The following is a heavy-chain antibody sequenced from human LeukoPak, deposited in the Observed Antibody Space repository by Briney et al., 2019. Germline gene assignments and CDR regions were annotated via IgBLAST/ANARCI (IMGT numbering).Heavy chain of an antibody. Sequence: SQTLSLTCDISGDSVSSNSVAWNWIRQSPSRGLEWPGRTYYRSKWYNDYAVSVKSRITINTDTSKNQFSLQLNSVTPEDTAVYYCARDRYRQLSDWGQGTLVTVSS. V-gene: IGHV6-1*01. CDR2: TYYRSKWYN. D-gene: IGHD6-13*01. CDR3: ARDRYRQLSD. CDR1: GDSVSSNSVA. J-gene: IGHJ4*02.